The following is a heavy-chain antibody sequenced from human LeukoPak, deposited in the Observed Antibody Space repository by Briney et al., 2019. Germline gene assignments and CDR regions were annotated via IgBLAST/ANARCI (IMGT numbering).Heavy chain of an antibody. J-gene: IGHJ5*02. CDR3: ARAVVVPAAIDWFDP. V-gene: IGHV4-38-2*02. CDR2: IYHGGST. CDR1: GYSISSGYY. D-gene: IGHD2-2*02. Sequence: SETLSLPCTVSGYSISSGYYWGWIRQPPGKGLEWIGSIYHGGSTYYNPSLKSRVTISVDTSKNQFSLKLSSVTAADTAVYYCARAVVVPAAIDWFDPWGQGTLVTVSS.